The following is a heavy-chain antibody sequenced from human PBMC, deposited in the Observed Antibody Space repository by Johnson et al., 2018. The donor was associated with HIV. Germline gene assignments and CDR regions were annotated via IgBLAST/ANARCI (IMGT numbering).Heavy chain of an antibody. CDR2: IRYDGSNK. Sequence: QVQLVESGGGVVQPGGSLRLSCAASGFTFSSYGMHWVRQAPGKGLEWVAFIRYDGSNKYYADSVTGRFTISRDNSKNTLYLQINSLRTEDTAVYYCARENYRRRDAFDIWGPGTTVTVSS. V-gene: IGHV3-30*02. J-gene: IGHJ3*02. D-gene: IGHD1-7*01. CDR1: GFTFSSYG. CDR3: ARENYRRRDAFDI.